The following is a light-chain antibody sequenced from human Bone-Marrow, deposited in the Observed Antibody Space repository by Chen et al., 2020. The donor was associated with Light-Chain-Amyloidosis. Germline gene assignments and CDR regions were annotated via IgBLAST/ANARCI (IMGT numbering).Light chain of an antibody. CDR1: SSNIGNNY. CDR2: DNN. V-gene: IGLV1-51*01. CDR3: GTWDSSLGAVV. Sequence: QSVLTQPPSVSAAPGQKVTISCSGSSSNIGNNYVSWYQQLPGTAPKLLIYDNNKRPSGIPDRFSGYRSGTAATLGSTGLPTGDAADYDCGTWDSSLGAVVFGGGTKLTVL. J-gene: IGLJ2*01.